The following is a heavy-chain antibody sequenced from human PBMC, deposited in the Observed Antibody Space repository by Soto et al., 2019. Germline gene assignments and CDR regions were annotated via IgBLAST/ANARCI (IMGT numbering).Heavy chain of an antibody. CDR1: GFTFRDYE. Sequence: PGWSLRLSCAASGFTFRDYEMHWVRQAPGKGLQWVSYISSSGTTIYYSESVKGRFTISRDTAKNSLYLQLSGLRADDTAVYYCARRIWDPAVVAVATRGAFDVWGQGTMVSVSS. CDR2: ISSSGTTI. J-gene: IGHJ3*01. D-gene: IGHD2-15*01. CDR3: ARRIWDPAVVAVATRGAFDV. V-gene: IGHV3-48*03.